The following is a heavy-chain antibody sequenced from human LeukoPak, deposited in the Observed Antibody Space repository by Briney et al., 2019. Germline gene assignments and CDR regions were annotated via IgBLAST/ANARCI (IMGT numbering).Heavy chain of an antibody. Sequence: SETLSLTCAVSGGSISSGGYSWSWIRQPPGKGLEWIGYIYHSGSTYYNPSLKSRVTISVDTSKNQFSLKLSSVTAADTAVYYCARGHAEARFWSGSHISLYFDYWGQGTLVTVSS. CDR3: ARGHAEARFWSGSHISLYFDY. V-gene: IGHV4-30-2*01. J-gene: IGHJ4*02. CDR1: GGSISSGGYS. CDR2: IYHSGST. D-gene: IGHD3-3*01.